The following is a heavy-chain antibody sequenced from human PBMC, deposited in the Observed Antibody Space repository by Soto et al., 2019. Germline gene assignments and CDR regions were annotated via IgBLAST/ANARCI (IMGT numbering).Heavy chain of an antibody. D-gene: IGHD3-22*01. V-gene: IGHV3-33*01. Sequence: QVQLVESGGGVVQPGRSLRLSCVASGFTFSSYGMHWVRQAPGKGLEWVAVIWYDGSNKYYADSVKGRFTISRDKSKNTLYLQMNRLRAEDTAVYYCARDYDSSGYPRYYFDYWGQGTLVTVSS. J-gene: IGHJ4*02. CDR3: ARDYDSSGYPRYYFDY. CDR1: GFTFSSYG. CDR2: IWYDGSNK.